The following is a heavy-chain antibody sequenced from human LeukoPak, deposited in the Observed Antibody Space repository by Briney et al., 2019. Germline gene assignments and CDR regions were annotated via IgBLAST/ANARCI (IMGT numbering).Heavy chain of an antibody. V-gene: IGHV4-30-4*01. CDR2: IYYSGST. Sequence: SETLSLTCTVSGVSISSGDYYWSWIRQPPGKGLEWIGYIYYSGSTNYNPSLKSRVTISVDKSKNQFSLKLSSVTAADTAVYYCARARISGIAAAGTSELDYWGQGTLVTVSS. D-gene: IGHD6-13*01. CDR1: GVSISSGDYY. J-gene: IGHJ4*02. CDR3: ARARISGIAAAGTSELDY.